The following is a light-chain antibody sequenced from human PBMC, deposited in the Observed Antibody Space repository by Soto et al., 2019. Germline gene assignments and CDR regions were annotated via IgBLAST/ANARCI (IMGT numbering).Light chain of an antibody. CDR3: QHRYNWPLT. J-gene: IGKJ4*01. CDR1: QDINTY. V-gene: IGKV3-11*01. CDR2: DAS. Sequence: EVVLTQSPATLSLSPGEKATLSCRASQDINTYLGWYKQKPGQPPRLLIYDASNRASGIPARFSGSGSGTDFTLTINSLEPEDFAIYYCQHRYNWPLTFGAGTKVEIK.